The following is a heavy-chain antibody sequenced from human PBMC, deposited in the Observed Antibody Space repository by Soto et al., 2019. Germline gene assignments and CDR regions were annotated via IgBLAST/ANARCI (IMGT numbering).Heavy chain of an antibody. CDR2: IYHSGST. D-gene: IGHD3-10*01. CDR3: ARGGMVRGVIITGAFDI. J-gene: IGHJ3*02. V-gene: IGHV4-30-2*01. Sequence: SETLSLTCTVSGGSIRNGDYYWGWIRQPPGKGLEWIGYIYHSGSTYYNPSLKSRVTISVDRSKNQFSLKLSSVTAADTAVYYCARGGMVRGVIITGAFDIWGQGTMVTVSS. CDR1: GGSIRNGDYY.